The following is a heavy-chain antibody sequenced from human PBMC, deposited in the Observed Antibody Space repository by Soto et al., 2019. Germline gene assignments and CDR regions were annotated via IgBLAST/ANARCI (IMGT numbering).Heavy chain of an antibody. J-gene: IGHJ6*02. Sequence: ELVQSGPEAREPGTSVKVSCRASGFSFGDSAVQWVRQGRGQRLEWIGWIVVVNGNTNYAQKFEGRVTHTRDASTSTSHMELTSLSSEDTAVYFCAVTDLPFRPLTEPTENGMDVWGQGTTVTVSS. CDR1: GFSFGDSA. V-gene: IGHV1-58*01. CDR3: AVTDLPFRPLTEPTENGMDV. CDR2: IVVVNGNT. D-gene: IGHD3-3*02.